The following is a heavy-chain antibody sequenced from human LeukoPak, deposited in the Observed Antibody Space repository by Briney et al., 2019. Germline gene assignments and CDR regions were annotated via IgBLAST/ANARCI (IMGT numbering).Heavy chain of an antibody. J-gene: IGHJ4*02. V-gene: IGHV3-43D*03. CDR2: ISRDGGRT. CDR1: HFTCDDYA. CDR3: AKGGGDTAMAMDY. D-gene: IGHD5-18*01. Sequence: GGSLRLYCAASHFTCDDYAMHWVRQAPGKGLEWVSLISRDGGRTYYADSVKGRFTISRDNSKNSLFLQMTRLSAEDTAFYYCAKGGGDTAMAMDYWGQGTLVTVSS.